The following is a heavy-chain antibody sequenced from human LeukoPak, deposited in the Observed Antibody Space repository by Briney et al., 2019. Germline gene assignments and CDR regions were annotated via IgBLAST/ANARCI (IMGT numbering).Heavy chain of an antibody. V-gene: IGHV4-59*02. CDR1: GGSVSSYY. D-gene: IGHD3-22*01. CDR3: ATGFFLRMVINTPLDY. J-gene: IGHJ4*02. CDR2: VYYSGST. Sequence: SETLSLTCTVSGGSVSSYYWSWMRQSPGKGLEWIGYVYYSGSTNYNPALKSRVTISLDTSENQFSLKLSSVTAADTAVYYCATGFFLRMVINTPLDYWGQGTLVTVSS.